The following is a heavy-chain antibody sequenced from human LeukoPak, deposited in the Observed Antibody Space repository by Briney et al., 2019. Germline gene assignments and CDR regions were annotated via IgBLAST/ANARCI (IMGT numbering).Heavy chain of an antibody. CDR3: ARDQKRILWFGESTSYLDY. V-gene: IGHV1-18*01. D-gene: IGHD3-10*01. Sequence: GASVKVSCKTSGYSFSNYGISWVRQAPGQGLEWVGWICADNTNAHYAPKYQDRVTMTTDTSTSTAYLELRSLRSDDTAMYVCARDQKRILWFGESTSYLDYWGQGTLLTVSS. J-gene: IGHJ4*02. CDR1: GYSFSNYG. CDR2: ICADNTNA.